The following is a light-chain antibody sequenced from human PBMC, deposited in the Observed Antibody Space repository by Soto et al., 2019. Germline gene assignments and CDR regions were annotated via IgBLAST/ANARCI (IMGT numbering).Light chain of an antibody. Sequence: QAVVTQEPSLTVSPGGTVTLTCASSTGAVTSGNYPSWFQQKPGQAPRTLIYTTNSRHSWTPARFSGSLLGGKAALTLSGVQPEDEADYYCLRYYGGSHLVFGGGTKLTVL. V-gene: IGLV7-43*01. CDR2: TTN. CDR3: LRYYGGSHLV. CDR1: TGAVTSGNY. J-gene: IGLJ2*01.